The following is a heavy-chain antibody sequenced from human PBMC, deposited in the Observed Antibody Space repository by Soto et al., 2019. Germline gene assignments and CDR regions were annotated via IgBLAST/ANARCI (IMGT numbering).Heavy chain of an antibody. D-gene: IGHD3-22*01. V-gene: IGHV3-33*01. Sequence: QVQLVESGGGVVQPGRSLRLSCAASGFTFSSYGMHWDRQAPGKGLEWVAVIWYDGSNKYYADSVKGRFTISRDNSKNTLYLQMNSLRAEDTAVYYCAREDTHYYDSSGYPGYWGQGTLVTVSS. CDR2: IWYDGSNK. J-gene: IGHJ4*02. CDR3: AREDTHYYDSSGYPGY. CDR1: GFTFSSYG.